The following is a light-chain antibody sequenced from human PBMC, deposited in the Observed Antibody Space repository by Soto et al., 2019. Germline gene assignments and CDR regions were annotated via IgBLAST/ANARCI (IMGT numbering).Light chain of an antibody. CDR3: LQGTHWPLT. V-gene: IGKV2-30*01. CDR2: KVS. CDR1: QSLLYMDGNTY. J-gene: IGKJ5*01. Sequence: EVIMTQTPLSLPVTLGQAASISCRSSQSLLYMDGNTYLTWFQQRPGQSPRRLIYKVSNRDSGVPDRFSGSGSGTDFTLKISRVEADDVGVYYCLQGTHWPLTFAQRARLEIK.